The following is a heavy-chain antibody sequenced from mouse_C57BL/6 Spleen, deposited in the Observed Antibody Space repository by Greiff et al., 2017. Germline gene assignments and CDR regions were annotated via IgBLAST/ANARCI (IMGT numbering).Heavy chain of an antibody. D-gene: IGHD1-1*01. CDR3: TRGNEDYGSGFAY. CDR1: GYTFTSYW. CDR2: IYPGNSDT. J-gene: IGHJ3*01. V-gene: IGHV1-5*01. Sequence: EVQLQQSGTVLARPGASVKMSCKTSGYTFTSYWMHWVKQRPGQGLEWIGAIYPGNSDTSYNQKFKGKAKLTAVTSASTAYMELSSLTNEDSAVYYCTRGNEDYGSGFAYWGQGTLVTVSA.